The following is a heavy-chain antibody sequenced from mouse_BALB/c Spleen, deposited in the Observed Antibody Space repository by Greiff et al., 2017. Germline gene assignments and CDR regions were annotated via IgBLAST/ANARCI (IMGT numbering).Heavy chain of an antibody. J-gene: IGHJ4*01. CDR3: ARHDSAMDY. CDR2: ISHDGGNT. V-gene: IGHV5-12-2*01. Sequence: EVQLLESGGGLVQPGGSLKLSCAASGFTFSSYTMPWVRQTPEKGLEWVAYISHDGGNTYYPDTLKGRFTISTDNAKNTLYLQMSSLKSEDTAMYDCARHDSAMDYWGQGTSVTVSS. CDR1: GFTFSSYT. D-gene: IGHD3-2*01.